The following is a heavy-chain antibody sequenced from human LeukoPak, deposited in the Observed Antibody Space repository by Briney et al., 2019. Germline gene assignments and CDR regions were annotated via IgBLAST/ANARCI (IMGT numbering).Heavy chain of an antibody. J-gene: IGHJ4*02. V-gene: IGHV5-51*01. CDR2: IHPGDCDT. CDR1: GYRFTSHW. CDR3: ARLSYYDSSGYYGFDY. Sequence: GESLKISCQGSGYRFTSHWIAWVRQMPGKGLEWMGTIHPGDCDTRYSASFQGQGTIAADKSISTAYLQWSSLKASDTAMYYCARLSYYDSSGYYGFDYWGQGSLVIVSS. D-gene: IGHD3-22*01.